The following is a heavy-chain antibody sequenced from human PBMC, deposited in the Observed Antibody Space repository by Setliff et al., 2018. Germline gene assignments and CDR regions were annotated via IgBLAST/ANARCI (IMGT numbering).Heavy chain of an antibody. CDR1: GGSISSDY. CDR2: IYNRGST. J-gene: IGHJ4*02. D-gene: IGHD3-9*01. V-gene: IGHV4-59*12. CDR3: ACPDILTGLYDY. Sequence: SETLSLTCTVSGGSISSDYWSWIRQPPGKGLEWIAYIYNRGSTNYNPSLKSRVTISVDTSKNQFSLKLTSVTAADTAVYYCACPDILTGLYDYWGQGTLVTVSS.